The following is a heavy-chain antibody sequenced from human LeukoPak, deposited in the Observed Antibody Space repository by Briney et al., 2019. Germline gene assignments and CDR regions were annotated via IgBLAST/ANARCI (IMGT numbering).Heavy chain of an antibody. D-gene: IGHD2-15*01. CDR2: IYPGDSDT. CDR1: GYSFTSYW. V-gene: IGHV5-51*01. CDR3: ARLSRYCSGGSCSPSYGMDV. Sequence: GESLKISCKGSGYSFTSYWIGWVRQMPGKGLERMGIIYPGDSDTRYSPSFQGQVTISADKSISTAYLQWSSLKASDTAMYYCARLSRYCSGGSCSPSYGMDVRGQGTTVTVSS. J-gene: IGHJ6*02.